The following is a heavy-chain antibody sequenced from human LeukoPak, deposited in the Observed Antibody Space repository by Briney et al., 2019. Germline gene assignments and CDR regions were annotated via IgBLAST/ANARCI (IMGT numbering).Heavy chain of an antibody. D-gene: IGHD3-9*01. V-gene: IGHV4-59*01. CDR1: GGSISSYY. CDR2: IYYSGST. Sequence: PSEALSLTCTVSGGSISSYYWSWIRQPPGKGLEWIGNIYYSGSTNYNPSLKSRVTISVDTSKNQFSLKLSSVTAADTAVYYCASYDILTGTIDYWGQGTLVTVSS. CDR3: ASYDILTGTIDY. J-gene: IGHJ4*02.